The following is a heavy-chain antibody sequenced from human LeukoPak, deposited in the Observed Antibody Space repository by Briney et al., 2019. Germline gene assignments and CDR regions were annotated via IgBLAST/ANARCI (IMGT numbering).Heavy chain of an antibody. D-gene: IGHD3-22*01. CDR2: IYPGDSDT. Sequence: GESLEISLKGSGYSFTSYWIGWGRPMPGKGLEWMGIIYPGDSDTRYSPSFQGQVTISADKSISTAYLQWSSLKASDTAMYYCARLLEGYYDSSGYFDYWGQGTLVTVSS. J-gene: IGHJ4*02. CDR3: ARLLEGYYDSSGYFDY. V-gene: IGHV5-51*01. CDR1: GYSFTSYW.